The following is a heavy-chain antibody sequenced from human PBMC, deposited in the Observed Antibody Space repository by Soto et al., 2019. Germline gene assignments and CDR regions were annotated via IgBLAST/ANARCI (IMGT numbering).Heavy chain of an antibody. J-gene: IGHJ6*02. CDR2: IYYSGST. D-gene: IGHD3-10*01. V-gene: IGHV4-31*03. CDR1: GGSISSGGYC. Sequence: QVQLQESGPGLVKPSQTLSLICTVSGGSISSGGYCWSWIRQHPGKGLEWVGYIYYSGSTYYNPSLKSRVTILADTSKNQFSLKVSSVTVADTAVYYCARGSMVRGNYYFYHGMDVWGQGTTVTVSS. CDR3: ARGSMVRGNYYFYHGMDV.